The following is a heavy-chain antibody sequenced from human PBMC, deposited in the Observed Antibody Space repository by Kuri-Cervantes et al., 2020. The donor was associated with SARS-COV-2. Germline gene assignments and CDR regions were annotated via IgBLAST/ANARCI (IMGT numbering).Heavy chain of an antibody. J-gene: IGHJ4*02. D-gene: IGHD3-3*01. CDR2: ISSYNGNT. CDR1: GYTFSSYG. V-gene: IGHV1-18*04. CDR3: ARGWSGYSLYYFDY. Sequence: ASVKVSCKASGYTFSSYGISWVRQAPGQGLEWMGWISSYNGNTNYAQKLQGRVTMTTDTSTSTAYMELRSLRSDDTAVYYCARGWSGYSLYYFDYWGQGTLVTVSS.